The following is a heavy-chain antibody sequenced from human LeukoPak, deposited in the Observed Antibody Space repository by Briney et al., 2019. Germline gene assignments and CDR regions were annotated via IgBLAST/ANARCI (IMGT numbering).Heavy chain of an antibody. CDR2: IYYSGST. J-gene: IGHJ6*03. V-gene: IGHV4-59*01. Sequence: PSETLSLXCTVSGGSISSYYWSWIRQPPGKGLEWIGYIYYSGSTNYNPSLKSRVTISVDTSKNQFSLKLSSVTAADTAVYYCARYYYGSGSSEYYYYYMDVWGKGTTVTVSS. CDR1: GGSISSYY. CDR3: ARYYYGSGSSEYYYYYMDV. D-gene: IGHD3-10*01.